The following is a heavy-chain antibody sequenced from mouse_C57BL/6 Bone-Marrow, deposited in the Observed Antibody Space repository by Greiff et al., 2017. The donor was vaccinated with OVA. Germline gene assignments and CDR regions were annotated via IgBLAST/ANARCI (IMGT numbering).Heavy chain of an antibody. Sequence: EVHLVESGGGLVKPGGSLKLSCAASGFTFSSYAMSWVRQTPEKRLEWVATISDGGSYTYYPDNVKGRFTISRDNAKNNLYLQMSHLKSEDTAMYYCARGLCAMDYWGQGTSVTVSS. CDR2: ISDGGSYT. CDR3: ARGLCAMDY. J-gene: IGHJ4*01. CDR1: GFTFSSYA. V-gene: IGHV5-4*01. D-gene: IGHD1-1*02.